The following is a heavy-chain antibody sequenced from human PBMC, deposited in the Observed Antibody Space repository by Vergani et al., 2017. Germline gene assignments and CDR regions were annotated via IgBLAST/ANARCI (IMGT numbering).Heavy chain of an antibody. CDR3: AKAGSVTSGSLQYNCGMDV. D-gene: IGHD3-10*01. Sequence: QVQLAESGGGRVQPGRSLRLSCAASGFSFSSHAIHWVRQAPGKGLEWVAVISNDGSKKYYADAVKGRFTISRDNSKNTLDLQMNSLRTQDTAVYYCAKAGSVTSGSLQYNCGMDVWGKGTTVTVSA. CDR2: ISNDGSKK. CDR1: GFSFSSHA. V-gene: IGHV3-30*18. J-gene: IGHJ6*04.